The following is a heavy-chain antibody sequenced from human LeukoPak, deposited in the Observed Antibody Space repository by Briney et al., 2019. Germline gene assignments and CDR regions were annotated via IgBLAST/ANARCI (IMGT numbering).Heavy chain of an antibody. Sequence: RASVKVSCKASGYTFTSYDINWVRQATGQGLEWMGWMNPNSGNTGYAQKFQGRVTITRNTSISTAYMELSSLRSEDTAVYYCAKGYGWEASYYYYMDVWGKGTTVTISS. D-gene: IGHD1-26*01. CDR1: GYTFTSYD. CDR2: MNPNSGNT. CDR3: AKGYGWEASYYYYMDV. J-gene: IGHJ6*03. V-gene: IGHV1-8*03.